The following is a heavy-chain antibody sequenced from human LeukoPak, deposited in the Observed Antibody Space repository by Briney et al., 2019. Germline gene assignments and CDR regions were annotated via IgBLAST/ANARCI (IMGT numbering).Heavy chain of an antibody. CDR1: EYSFTSYW. Sequence: GESLKISCKGSEYSFTSYWIGWVRQMPGKGLEWMGIIYPGDSDTRYSTSFQGQVTISADKSISTAYLQWSSLKASDTAMYYCARATVQYCSSTSCSTHRYFDYWGQGTLVTVSS. CDR2: IYPGDSDT. D-gene: IGHD2-2*02. V-gene: IGHV5-51*01. J-gene: IGHJ4*02. CDR3: ARATVQYCSSTSCSTHRYFDY.